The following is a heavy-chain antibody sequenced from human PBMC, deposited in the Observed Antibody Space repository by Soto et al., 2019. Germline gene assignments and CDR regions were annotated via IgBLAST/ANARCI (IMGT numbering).Heavy chain of an antibody. V-gene: IGHV3-64D*06. Sequence: PGGSLRLSCSASGFTFSSYSMHWVRQSPGKGLEYLSHVSGDGVRIYYADSVKGRFTISRDNPKNMLYLQMSSLGPDDSAVYYCVKSRGGANYDFDYWGQGTLVTVSS. J-gene: IGHJ4*02. D-gene: IGHD2-21*01. CDR3: VKSRGGANYDFDY. CDR1: GFTFSSYS. CDR2: VSGDGVRI.